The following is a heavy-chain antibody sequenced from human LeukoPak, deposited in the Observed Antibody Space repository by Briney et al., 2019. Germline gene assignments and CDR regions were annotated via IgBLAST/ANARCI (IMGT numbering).Heavy chain of an antibody. V-gene: IGHV3-30*18. J-gene: IGHJ4*02. Sequence: GGSLRLSCAASGFTFSSYGMHWVRQAPGKGLEWVAVISYDGSNKYYADSVKGRFTISRDNSKNTLYLQMNSLRAEDTAVYYCAKDGSGSYRDYWAREPWSPSPQ. CDR3: AKDGSGSYRDY. CDR1: GFTFSSYG. CDR2: ISYDGSNK. D-gene: IGHD1-26*01.